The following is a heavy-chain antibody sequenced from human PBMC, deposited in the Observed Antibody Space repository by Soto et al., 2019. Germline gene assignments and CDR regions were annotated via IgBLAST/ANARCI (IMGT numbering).Heavy chain of an antibody. J-gene: IGHJ5*02. V-gene: IGHV1-8*01. CDR3: ARTGVLRYFDWYLGWFEP. CDR2: MNPNSGNT. Sequence: ASVKVSCKASGYTFTSYDINWVRQATGQGLEWMGWMNPNSGNTGYAQKFQGRVTMTRNTSISTAYMELSSLRSEDTAVYYCARTGVLRYFDWYLGWFEPWGQGTLVTVSS. CDR1: GYTFTSYD. D-gene: IGHD3-9*01.